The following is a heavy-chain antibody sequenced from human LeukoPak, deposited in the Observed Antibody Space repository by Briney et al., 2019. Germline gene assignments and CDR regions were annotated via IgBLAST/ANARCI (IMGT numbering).Heavy chain of an antibody. V-gene: IGHV3-30-3*01. Sequence: GGSLRLSCAASGFTFSSYAMHWVRQAPGKGLEWVAVISYDGSNKYYADSVKGRFTISRDNSKNTLYLQMNSLRAEDTAVYYCARDGRSVRGVIIGWFDPWGQGTLVTVSP. CDR2: ISYDGSNK. D-gene: IGHD3-10*01. CDR3: ARDGRSVRGVIIGWFDP. J-gene: IGHJ5*02. CDR1: GFTFSSYA.